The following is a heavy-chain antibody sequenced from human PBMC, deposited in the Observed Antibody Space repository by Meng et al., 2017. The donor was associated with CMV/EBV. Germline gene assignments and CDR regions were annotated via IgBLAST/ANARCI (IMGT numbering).Heavy chain of an antibody. CDR2: MNPNSGNT. CDR1: GYTFTSYD. Sequence: SVKVSCKASGYTFTSYDINWVRQATGQGLEWMGWMNPNSGNTGYAQKFQGRVTITRNTSISTAYMEWSSLRSEDTAVYYCASARNKRFLEWSDAFDIWGQGTMVTVSS. D-gene: IGHD3-3*01. CDR3: ASARNKRFLEWSDAFDI. V-gene: IGHV1-8*03. J-gene: IGHJ3*02.